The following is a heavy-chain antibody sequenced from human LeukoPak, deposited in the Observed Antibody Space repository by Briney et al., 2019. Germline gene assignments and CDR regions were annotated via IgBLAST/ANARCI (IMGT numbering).Heavy chain of an antibody. CDR2: IHTSGNT. V-gene: IGHV4-61*02. D-gene: IGHD1-1*01. J-gene: IGHJ4*02. Sequence: SQTLSLTCIVSGDSVSSGTYYWTWLRQPAGTGLEWIGRIHTSGNTNYSPSLKNRVTISRDTSKNQFSLRLTSVTAADTAVYYCVRDWNGDYFDYWGQGTLVTVSS. CDR1: GDSVSSGTYY. CDR3: VRDWNGDYFDY.